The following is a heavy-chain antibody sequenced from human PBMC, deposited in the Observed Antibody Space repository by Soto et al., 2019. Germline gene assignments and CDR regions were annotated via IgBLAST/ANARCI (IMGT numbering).Heavy chain of an antibody. D-gene: IGHD3-10*01. J-gene: IGHJ3*02. Sequence: LALTCTVSGGSISSGGYYWSWIRQHPGKGLEWIGYIYYSGSTYYNPSLKSRVTISVDTSKNQFSLKLSSVTAADTAVYYCARDLKGYYGKHAFDIWGQGTMVTVSS. V-gene: IGHV4-31*03. CDR3: ARDLKGYYGKHAFDI. CDR1: GGSISSGGYY. CDR2: IYYSGST.